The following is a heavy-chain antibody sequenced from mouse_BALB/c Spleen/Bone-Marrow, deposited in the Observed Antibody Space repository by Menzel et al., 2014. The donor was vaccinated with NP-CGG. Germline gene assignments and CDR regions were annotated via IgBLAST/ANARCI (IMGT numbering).Heavy chain of an antibody. CDR2: IDPSDSET. CDR1: GYTFTSYW. D-gene: IGHD2-3*01. Sequence: QVQLQQSEAELVKPGAPVKLSCKASGYTFTSYWMNWVKQRPGRGLEWIGRIDPSDSETHYNQKFKDKATLTVDKSSSTAYIQRSSLTSEDSAVYYCARSHGYYPYWYFDVWGAGTTVTVSS. J-gene: IGHJ1*01. V-gene: IGHV1-69*02. CDR3: ARSHGYYPYWYFDV.